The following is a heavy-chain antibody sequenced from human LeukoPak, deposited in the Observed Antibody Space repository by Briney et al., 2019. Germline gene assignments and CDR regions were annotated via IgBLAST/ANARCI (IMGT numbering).Heavy chain of an antibody. Sequence: SVKGSCKASGYTLTGYYMHWVRLAPGQGLEWMGRIIPILGIANYAQKFQGRVTITADKSTSTAYMELSILRSEDTAVYYCARGLVSVAGISDPWGQGTLVTVSS. CDR1: GYTLTGYY. CDR3: ARGLVSVAGISDP. V-gene: IGHV1-69*04. J-gene: IGHJ5*02. D-gene: IGHD6-19*01. CDR2: IIPILGIA.